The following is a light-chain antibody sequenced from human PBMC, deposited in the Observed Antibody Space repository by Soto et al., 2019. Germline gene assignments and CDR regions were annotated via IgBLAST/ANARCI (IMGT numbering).Light chain of an antibody. J-gene: IGKJ1*01. V-gene: IGKV1-5*01. CDR1: ESIRTW. CDR3: QQYNNYPRT. Sequence: IQMTQSRPTLSASIGGRFTISCRASESIRTWLAWYQHKPGKAPKFLIYDASSLESGVPSRFSGSGSGPEFTLTISNLQPDDFATYFCQQYNNYPRTFGQGTKVDIK. CDR2: DAS.